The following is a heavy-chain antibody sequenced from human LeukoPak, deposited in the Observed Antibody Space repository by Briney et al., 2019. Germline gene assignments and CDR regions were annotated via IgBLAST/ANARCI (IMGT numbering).Heavy chain of an antibody. CDR1: GYIFTDYA. J-gene: IGHJ5*02. CDR3: ARDWPTKGFDP. D-gene: IGHD2-8*01. CDR2: MNAGNGNT. V-gene: IGHV1-3*01. Sequence: ASVKVSCKASGYIFTDYAIHWLRQAPGQRPEWMGWMNAGNGNTKYSQKFQGRITLIRDTSAATAYMELSSLRSEDTAVYYCARDWPTKGFDPWGQGTLVTVSS.